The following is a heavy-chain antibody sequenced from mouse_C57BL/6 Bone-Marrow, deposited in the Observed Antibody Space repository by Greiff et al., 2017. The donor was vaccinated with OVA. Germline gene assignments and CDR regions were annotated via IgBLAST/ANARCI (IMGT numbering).Heavy chain of an antibody. CDR2: IDPSDSYT. V-gene: IGHV1-69*01. CDR3: AREGWFAY. J-gene: IGHJ3*01. CDR1: GYTFTSYW. Sequence: QVQLQQPGAELVMPGASVKLSCKASGYTFTSYWMHWVKQRPGQGLEWIGEIDPSDSYTNYNQKFKGKSTLTVDKSSSTAYMQISSLTSEDYAVDYCAREGWFAYWGQGTVVTVSA.